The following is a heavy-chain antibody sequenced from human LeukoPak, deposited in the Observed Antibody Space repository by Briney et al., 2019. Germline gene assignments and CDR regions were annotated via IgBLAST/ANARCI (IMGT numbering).Heavy chain of an antibody. Sequence: SETLSLTCAVSGGSINNYYWSWIRQPPGKGLKWIGNIYYSGYTTYSPSLRSRVTISVDTSKNQFSLKLSSVTAADTAVYYCARETSQKGAHYMDVWGKGTTITISS. CDR2: IYYSGYT. V-gene: IGHV4-59*01. D-gene: IGHD3-16*01. CDR3: ARETSQKGAHYMDV. J-gene: IGHJ6*03. CDR1: GGSINNYY.